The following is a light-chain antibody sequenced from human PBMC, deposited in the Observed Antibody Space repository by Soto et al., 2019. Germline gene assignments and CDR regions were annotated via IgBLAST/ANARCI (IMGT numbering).Light chain of an antibody. J-gene: IGKJ2*01. CDR2: DAS. V-gene: IGKV3-15*01. Sequence: EIVMTQSPATLSLSPGERATLSCRASQSVRSKLAWYQQKPGQTPRLLIYDASTRATDIPARFSGSGSGTEFTLTISSLQSEDSAIYYCQQYDNWPPLYTFGQGTKLEIK. CDR3: QQYDNWPPLYT. CDR1: QSVRSK.